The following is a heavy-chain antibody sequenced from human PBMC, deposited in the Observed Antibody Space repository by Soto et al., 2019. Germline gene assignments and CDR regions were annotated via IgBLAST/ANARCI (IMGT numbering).Heavy chain of an antibody. CDR1: GFTFSSYW. D-gene: IGHD6-19*01. CDR2: IKQDGSEK. J-gene: IGHJ4*02. CDR3: ARERSGWYWDEDGFDY. Sequence: PGGSLRLSCAASGFTFSSYWMSWVRQAPGKGLEWVANIKQDGSEKYYVDSVKGRFTISRDNAKNSLYLQMNSLRAEDTAVYYCARERSGWYWDEDGFDYWGQGTLVTVSS. V-gene: IGHV3-7*01.